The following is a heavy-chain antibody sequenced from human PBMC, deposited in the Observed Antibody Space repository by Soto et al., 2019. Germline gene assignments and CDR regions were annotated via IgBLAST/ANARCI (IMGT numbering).Heavy chain of an antibody. CDR2: IYSGGST. CDR3: ARGGDGLSGSYWDYYYGMDV. D-gene: IGHD1-26*01. CDR1: GFTVSSNY. V-gene: IGHV3-53*01. Sequence: GGSLRLSCAAPGFTVSSNYMSWVRQAPGKGLEWVSVIYSGGSTYYADSVKGRFTISRDNSKNTLYLQMNSLRAEDTAVYYCARGGDGLSGSYWDYYYGMDVWGQGTTVTVSS. J-gene: IGHJ6*02.